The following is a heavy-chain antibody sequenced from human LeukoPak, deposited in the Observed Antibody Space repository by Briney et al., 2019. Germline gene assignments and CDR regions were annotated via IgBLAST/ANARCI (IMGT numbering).Heavy chain of an antibody. V-gene: IGHV3-23*01. CDR1: GFTFSSYA. D-gene: IGHD3-3*01. CDR2: ISGSGGST. J-gene: IGHJ4*02. CDR3: AIVDYDFWSGYSPYHFDY. Sequence: GGSLRLSCAASGFTFSSYAMSWVRQAPGKGLEWVSAISGSGGSTYYADSVKGRFTISRDNSKNTLYLQMNSLRAEDTAVYYCAIVDYDFWSGYSPYHFDYWGQGTLVTVSS.